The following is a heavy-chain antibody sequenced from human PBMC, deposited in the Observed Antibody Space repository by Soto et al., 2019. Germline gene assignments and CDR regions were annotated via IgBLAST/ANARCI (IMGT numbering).Heavy chain of an antibody. CDR3: ARVGFGELLAPGASDI. V-gene: IGHV1-2*04. J-gene: IGHJ3*02. CDR1: GYTFTGYY. D-gene: IGHD3-10*01. Sequence: ASVKVSCKASGYTFTGYYMHWVRQAPGQGLEWMGWINPNSGGTNYAQKFQGWVTMTRDTSISTAYMELSRLRSDDTAVYYCARVGFGELLAPGASDIWGQGTMVTVSS. CDR2: INPNSGGT.